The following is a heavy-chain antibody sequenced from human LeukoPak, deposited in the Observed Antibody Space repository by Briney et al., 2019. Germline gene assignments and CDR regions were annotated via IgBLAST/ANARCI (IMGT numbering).Heavy chain of an antibody. V-gene: IGHV3-23*01. D-gene: IGHD1-7*01. CDR3: AKDERNWNYNLASQTYD. J-gene: IGHJ4*02. Sequence: GGSLRLSCAASGFRFSSYAMSWVRQAPGKGLEWVSAISGSGVSTYYADSVKGRFTVSRDNSKNTLYLQMSSLRAEDTAVYYCAKDERNWNYNLASQTYDWGQGTLVTVSS. CDR1: GFRFSSYA. CDR2: ISGSGVST.